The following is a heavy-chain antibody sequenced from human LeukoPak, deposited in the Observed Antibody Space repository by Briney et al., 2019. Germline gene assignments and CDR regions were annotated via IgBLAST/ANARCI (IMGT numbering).Heavy chain of an antibody. CDR1: GYSISSGFF. D-gene: IGHD5-24*01. V-gene: IGHV4-38-2*01. J-gene: IGHJ4*02. CDR2: IYHSGST. Sequence: SETLSLTCAVSGYSISSGFFWAWIRQPPGKGLEWVGSIYHSGSTFYNPSLKSRVTISVDTSKNQFSLRLTSVTAADTAVYYCARHEAEMATILGGYWGQGTLVTVSS. CDR3: ARHEAEMATILGGY.